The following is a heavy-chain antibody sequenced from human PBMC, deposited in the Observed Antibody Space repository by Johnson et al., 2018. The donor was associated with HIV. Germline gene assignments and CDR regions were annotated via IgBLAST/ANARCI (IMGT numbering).Heavy chain of an antibody. J-gene: IGHJ3*02. Sequence: VQLVESGGGLLQPGGSLRLSCAASGFTFKNYAMNWVRQAPGRGLEWVSGMSGNGGDTYYADSVKGRFTISRDNSKNTLYLHMNSLRAEDTAVYYCARTLGMGLVGSFDIWGQGTMVTVSS. V-gene: IGHV3-23*04. CDR3: ARTLGMGLVGSFDI. D-gene: IGHD6-19*01. CDR1: GFTFKNYA. CDR2: MSGNGGDT.